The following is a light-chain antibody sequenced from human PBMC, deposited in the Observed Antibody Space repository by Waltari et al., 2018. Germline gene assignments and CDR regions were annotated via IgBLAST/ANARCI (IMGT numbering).Light chain of an antibody. CDR3: QSEDSSGSVV. J-gene: IGLJ2*01. CDR1: VLSRQY. CDR2: KDT. V-gene: IGLV3-25*03. Sequence: SFEQTQPPSLSVSPGQTARLPCSGGVLSRQYVHWHQQRPGLAPVVVIYKDTERPSGIPERFSGSSSGTTVTLTISGVQAEDEADYYCQSEDSSGSVVFGGGTKLTVL.